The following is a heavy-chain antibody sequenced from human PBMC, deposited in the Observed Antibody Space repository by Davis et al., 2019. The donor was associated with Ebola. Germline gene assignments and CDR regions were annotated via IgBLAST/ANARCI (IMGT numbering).Heavy chain of an antibody. CDR3: AREQQLTPGTYYYYYGMDV. CDR2: INPSGGST. V-gene: IGHV1-46*01. J-gene: IGHJ6*02. D-gene: IGHD6-13*01. CDR1: GYTFTSYY. Sequence: ASVKVSCKASGYTFTSYYMHWVRQAPGQGLEWMGIINPSGGSTSYAQKFQGRVTMTRDTSTSTVYMELSSLRSEAKAVYYCAREQQLTPGTYYYYYGMDVWGQGTTVTVSS.